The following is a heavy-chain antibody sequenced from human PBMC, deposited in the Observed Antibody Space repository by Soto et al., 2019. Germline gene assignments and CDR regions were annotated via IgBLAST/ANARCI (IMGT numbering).Heavy chain of an antibody. D-gene: IGHD3-10*01. Sequence: EVQLVESGGGLVQPGGSLRLSCAASGFTLSGRSMHWVRQAPGKGLVWVSGIDNAGTDSTYADSVKGRFTNSRDNAKNMLYLQMNCLRVVATAVYYCARGWFGPDVWGKGTTVTVSS. CDR1: GFTLSGRS. V-gene: IGHV3-74*01. CDR3: ARGWFGPDV. CDR2: IDNAGTDS. J-gene: IGHJ6*04.